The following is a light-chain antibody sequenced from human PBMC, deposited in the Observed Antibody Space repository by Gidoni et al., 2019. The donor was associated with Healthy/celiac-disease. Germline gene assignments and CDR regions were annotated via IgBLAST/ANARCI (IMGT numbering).Light chain of an antibody. Sequence: ELVMTQSPATLSVSPGERATLSCRASQSVSSNLAWYQQKPGQAPRLLIYGASTRATGIPARFSGSGSGTEFTLTISSLQSEDFAVYYCQQQGTFGQGTKVEIK. CDR1: QSVSSN. J-gene: IGKJ1*01. V-gene: IGKV3-15*01. CDR2: GAS. CDR3: QQQGT.